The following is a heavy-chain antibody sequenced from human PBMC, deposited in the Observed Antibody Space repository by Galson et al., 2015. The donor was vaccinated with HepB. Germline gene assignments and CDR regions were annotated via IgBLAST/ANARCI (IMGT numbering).Heavy chain of an antibody. CDR3: ARDHLRAGSSGLHWFDP. J-gene: IGHJ5*02. CDR1: GYTFTSYG. D-gene: IGHD3-22*01. CDR2: ISAYNGNT. Sequence: SVKVSCKASGYTFTSYGISWVRQAPGQGLEWMGWISAYNGNTNYAQKLQGRVTMTTDTSTSTAYMELRSLRSDDTAVYYCARDHLRAGSSGLHWFDPWGQGTLVTVSS. V-gene: IGHV1-18*04.